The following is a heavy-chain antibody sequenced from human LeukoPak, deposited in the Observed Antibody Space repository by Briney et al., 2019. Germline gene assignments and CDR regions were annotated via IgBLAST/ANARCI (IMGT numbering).Heavy chain of an antibody. CDR2: ISYDGSNK. J-gene: IGHJ4*02. D-gene: IGHD3-3*01. Sequence: PGRTLRLSCAASGFTFSSYGMHWVRQAPGKGLEWVAVISYDGSNKYYADSVKGRFTISRDNSKNTLYLQMNSLRAEDTAVYYCAKDRPVWSGYYFDYWGQGTLVTVSS. V-gene: IGHV3-30*18. CDR3: AKDRPVWSGYYFDY. CDR1: GFTFSSYG.